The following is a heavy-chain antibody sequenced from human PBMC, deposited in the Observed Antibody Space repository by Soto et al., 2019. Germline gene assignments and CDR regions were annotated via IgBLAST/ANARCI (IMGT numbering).Heavy chain of an antibody. CDR3: ARIASAGRGWDV. CDR1: GFTFSSYW. Sequence: EVQLVESGGGLVQPGGSLRLSCAASGFTFSSYWMSWVRQAPVKGLEWVGNIKQDGSEKNYVDFVEGRFTISRDNAENSLYLQMNSVRGEDTAVYYCARIASAGRGWDVWGQGTTVVVSS. D-gene: IGHD6-13*01. CDR2: IKQDGSEK. V-gene: IGHV3-7*01. J-gene: IGHJ6*02.